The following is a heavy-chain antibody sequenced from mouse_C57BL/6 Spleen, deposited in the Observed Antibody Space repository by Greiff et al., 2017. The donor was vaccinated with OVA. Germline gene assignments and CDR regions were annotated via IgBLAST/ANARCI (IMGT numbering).Heavy chain of an antibody. D-gene: IGHD1-1*01. CDR1: GYAFSSYW. V-gene: IGHV1-80*01. CDR3: AREGLTTVVANYAMDY. J-gene: IGHJ4*01. CDR2: IYPGDGDT. Sequence: VQLQQSGAELVKPGASVKISCKASGYAFSSYWMNWVKQRPGKGLEWIGQIYPGDGDTNYNGKFKGKATLTADKSSSTAYMQLSSLTSEDSAVYFCAREGLTTVVANYAMDYWGQGTSVTVSS.